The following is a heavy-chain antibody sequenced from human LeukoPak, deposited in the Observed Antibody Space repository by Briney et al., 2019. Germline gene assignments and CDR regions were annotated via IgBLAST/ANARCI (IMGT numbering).Heavy chain of an antibody. D-gene: IGHD2-2*01. J-gene: IGHJ4*02. CDR2: IIPIFGTA. CDR1: GGTFSSYA. Sequence: ASVKVSCKASGGTFSSYAISWVRQAPGQGLEWMGGIIPIFGTANYAQKFQGRVTITTDESTSTAYMELSSLRSEDTAVYYCARSDIKTIEGVVVPAASDYWGQGTLVTVSS. CDR3: ARSDIKTIEGVVVPAASDY. V-gene: IGHV1-69*05.